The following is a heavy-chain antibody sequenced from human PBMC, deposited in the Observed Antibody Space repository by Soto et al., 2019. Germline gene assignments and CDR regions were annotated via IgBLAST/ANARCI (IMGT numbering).Heavy chain of an antibody. J-gene: IGHJ3*02. V-gene: IGHV3-15*01. CDR2: IKSKTDGGTT. CDR1: GFTFSNAW. Sequence: GGSLRLSCAASGFTFSNAWMSWVRQAPGKGLEWVGRIKSKTDGGTTDYAAPVKGRFTISRDDSKNTLYLQMNSLKTEDTAVYYCTTVTHIVVVPAASFGDAFDIWGQGTMVTVSS. D-gene: IGHD2-2*01. CDR3: TTVTHIVVVPAASFGDAFDI.